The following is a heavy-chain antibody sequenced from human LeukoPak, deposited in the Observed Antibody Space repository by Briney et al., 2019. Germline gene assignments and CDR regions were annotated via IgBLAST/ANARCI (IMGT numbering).Heavy chain of an antibody. Sequence: SGGSLRLSCAASGFTFDDYGMSWVRQAPGKGLEWVSGINWNGGSTGYADSVKGRFTISRDNAKNSLYLQMNSLRAEDTAVYYCARPKTKVASGAFDIWGQGTMVTVSS. V-gene: IGHV3-20*04. CDR2: INWNGGST. J-gene: IGHJ3*02. CDR3: ARPKTKVASGAFDI. CDR1: GFTFDDYG. D-gene: IGHD5-12*01.